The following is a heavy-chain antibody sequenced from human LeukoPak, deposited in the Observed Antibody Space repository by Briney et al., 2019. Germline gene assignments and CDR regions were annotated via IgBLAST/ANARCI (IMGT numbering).Heavy chain of an antibody. V-gene: IGHV3-30-3*01. CDR2: ISYDGSNK. D-gene: IGHD1-26*01. CDR3: ARDLGSDDY. J-gene: IGHJ4*02. CDR1: GFTFSSYA. Sequence: GGSLRLSCAASGFTFSSYAMHWVRQAPGKGLEWVAVISYDGSNKYYADSVKGRFTISRDNSKKTVYLQMNSLRAEDTAVYYCARDLGSDDYWGQGTLVTVSS.